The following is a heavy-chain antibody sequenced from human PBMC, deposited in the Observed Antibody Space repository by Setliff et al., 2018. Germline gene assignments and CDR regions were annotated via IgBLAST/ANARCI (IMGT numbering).Heavy chain of an antibody. D-gene: IGHD1-7*01. Sequence: ASVKVSCKASGGTFSSYVINWVRQAPGQGLEYMGWMNPSTGGTGYAQKFQGRVTMTRSTSTSSAYMELTSLTSEDTAVYYCARNAITGSTRKYYYYMDVWGQGTTVTVSS. V-gene: IGHV1-8*02. J-gene: IGHJ6*03. CDR3: ARNAITGSTRKYYYYMDV. CDR2: MNPSTGGT. CDR1: GGTFSSYV.